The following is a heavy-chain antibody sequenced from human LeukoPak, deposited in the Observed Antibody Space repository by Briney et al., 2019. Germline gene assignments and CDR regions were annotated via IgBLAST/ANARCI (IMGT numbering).Heavy chain of an antibody. D-gene: IGHD3-10*01. CDR3: ARVEYYYGSGSYPVYYFDY. V-gene: IGHV4-30-2*01. Sequence: SQTLSLTCAVSGGSISSGGYSWSWIRQPPGKGLEWIGYIYHSGSTYYNPSLKSRVTISVDTSKNQFSLKLSSVTAADTAVYYCARVEYYYGSGSYPVYYFDYWGQGTLVTISS. CDR2: IYHSGST. CDR1: GGSISSGGYS. J-gene: IGHJ4*02.